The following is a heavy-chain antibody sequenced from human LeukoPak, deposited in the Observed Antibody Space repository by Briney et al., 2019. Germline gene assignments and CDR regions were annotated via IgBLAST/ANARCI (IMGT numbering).Heavy chain of an antibody. J-gene: IGHJ5*02. Sequence: ASVKVSCKTSGYTFTSYAISWVRQAPGQGLEWMGWINPNSGGTNYAQKFQGRVTMTRDTSISTAYMELSRLRSDDTAVYYCARDLGISFLIDWFDPWGQGTLVTVSS. CDR2: INPNSGGT. CDR1: GYTFTSYA. D-gene: IGHD1-14*01. CDR3: ARDLGISFLIDWFDP. V-gene: IGHV1-2*02.